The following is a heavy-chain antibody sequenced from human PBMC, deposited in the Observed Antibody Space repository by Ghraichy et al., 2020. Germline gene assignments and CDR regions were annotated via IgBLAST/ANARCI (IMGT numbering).Heavy chain of an antibody. D-gene: IGHD3-22*01. CDR1: GYTLTELS. V-gene: IGHV1-24*01. Sequence: ASVKVSCKVSGYTLTELSMHWVRQAPGKGLEWMGGFDPEDGETIYAQKFQGRVTMTEDTSTDTAYMELSSLRSEDTAVYYCATAPHVMIVPKNDAFDIWGQGTMVTVSS. J-gene: IGHJ3*02. CDR3: ATAPHVMIVPKNDAFDI. CDR2: FDPEDGET.